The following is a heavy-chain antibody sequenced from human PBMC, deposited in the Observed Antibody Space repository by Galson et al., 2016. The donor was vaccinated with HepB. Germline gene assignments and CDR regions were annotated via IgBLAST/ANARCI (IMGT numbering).Heavy chain of an antibody. V-gene: IGHV4-61*01. Sequence: ETLSLTCTVSGGSVSSGPYYWSWIRQPPGKGLEWIGFMYYSGSTNYNPSLKSRVTISIDTSKNQFSVKLSSVTAADSAIYYCARGTRPYSNYPPTLDFWGQGTLVTVSS. D-gene: IGHD4-11*01. CDR3: ARGTRPYSNYPPTLDF. CDR2: MYYSGST. J-gene: IGHJ4*02. CDR1: GGSVSSGPYY.